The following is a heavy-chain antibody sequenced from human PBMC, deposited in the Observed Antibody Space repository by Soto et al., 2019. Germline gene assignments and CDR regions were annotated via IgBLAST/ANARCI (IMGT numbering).Heavy chain of an antibody. CDR2: IYWDDDK. J-gene: IGHJ4*02. Sequence: QITLNESGPTQVKPRQTLTLTCTFSGFSLTTSGVGVGWIRQSPGKAPEWLALIYWDDDKRYSQSLKSRLTTTKNTSKNQVVLTMADLDPADTATSYCAHRVLRTVFGLVTTTAIYFDFWGQGTPVAVSS. D-gene: IGHD3-3*01. V-gene: IGHV2-5*02. CDR1: GFSLTTSGVG. CDR3: AHRVLRTVFGLVTTTAIYFDF.